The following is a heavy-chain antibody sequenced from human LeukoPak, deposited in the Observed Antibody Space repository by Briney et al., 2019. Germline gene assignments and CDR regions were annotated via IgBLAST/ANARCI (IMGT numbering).Heavy chain of an antibody. CDR3: ARLGLGMAFDY. D-gene: IGHD7-27*01. CDR2: IYPGDSDT. CDR1: GSRFTSYW. V-gene: IGHV5-51*01. Sequence: GASLKISCKGSGSRFTSYWIGWVRPMPGKGLEWMGIIYPGDSDTRYSPSFQGQVTISADKSISTAYLQWSSLKASDTAMYYCARLGLGMAFDYWGQGTLVTVSS. J-gene: IGHJ4*02.